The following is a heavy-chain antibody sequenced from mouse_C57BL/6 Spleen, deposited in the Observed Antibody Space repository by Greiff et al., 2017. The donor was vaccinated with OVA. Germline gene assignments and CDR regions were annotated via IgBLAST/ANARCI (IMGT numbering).Heavy chain of an antibody. CDR3: AREGDGNYEYYFDY. D-gene: IGHD2-1*01. J-gene: IGHJ2*01. V-gene: IGHV1-22*01. Sequence: VQLKESGPELVKPGASVKMSCKASGYTFTDYNMHWVKQSHGKSLEWIGYINPNNGGTSYNQKFKGKATLTVNKSSSTAYMELRSLTSEDSAVYYCAREGDGNYEYYFDYWGQGTTLTVSS. CDR2: INPNNGGT. CDR1: GYTFTDYN.